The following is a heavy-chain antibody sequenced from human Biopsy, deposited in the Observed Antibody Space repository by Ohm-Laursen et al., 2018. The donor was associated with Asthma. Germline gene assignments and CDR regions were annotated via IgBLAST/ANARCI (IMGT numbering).Heavy chain of an antibody. J-gene: IGHJ4*02. Sequence: SVKVSCKTLGGTFNTYVIGWVRQAPGQGLEWMGGINSVFGTTTYPQKFQDRVTITADDSTSTVSMELSSLRSEDTAVYYCARKAGSCISRTCYSLDFWGQGTLVTVSS. CDR1: GGTFNTYV. CDR2: INSVFGTT. D-gene: IGHD2-2*01. CDR3: ARKAGSCISRTCYSLDF. V-gene: IGHV1-69*13.